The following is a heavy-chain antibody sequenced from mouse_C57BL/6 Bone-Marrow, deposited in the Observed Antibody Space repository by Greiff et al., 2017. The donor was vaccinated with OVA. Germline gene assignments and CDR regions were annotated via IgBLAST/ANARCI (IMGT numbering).Heavy chain of an antibody. CDR3: ARSGDGY. Sequence: QVQLQQPGAELVKPGASVKLSCKASGYTFTSYWMQWVKQRPGQGLEWIGEIDPSDSYTNYNQKFKGKATLTVDTSSSTAYMQLSSLTSEDSAVYYCARSGDGYCGQGTTLTVSS. CDR2: IDPSDSYT. D-gene: IGHD2-3*01. J-gene: IGHJ2*01. V-gene: IGHV1-50*01. CDR1: GYTFTSYW.